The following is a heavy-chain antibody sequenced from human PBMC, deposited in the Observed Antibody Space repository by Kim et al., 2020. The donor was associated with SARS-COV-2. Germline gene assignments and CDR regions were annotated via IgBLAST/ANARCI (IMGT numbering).Heavy chain of an antibody. D-gene: IGHD2-15*01. CDR3: ARGRAVADV. V-gene: IGHV1-8*01. CDR2: NR. Sequence: NRGYAKKFEGRVTMTRNTSISTAYMELSSLRSEDTAVDYCARGRAVADVWGQGTTVTVSS. J-gene: IGHJ6*02.